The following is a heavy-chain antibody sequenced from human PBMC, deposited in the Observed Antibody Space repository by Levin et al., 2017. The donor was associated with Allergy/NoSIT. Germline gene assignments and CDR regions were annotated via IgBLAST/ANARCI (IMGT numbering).Heavy chain of an antibody. CDR1: GFTFSDAW. Sequence: PGGSLRLSCAASGFTFSDAWLNWVRQAPGKGLEWVGRIKSKSSGGTTDYAAPVKGRFTISRDDSKNTVYLQMNSLKTEDTAVYYCIRYGFSYGSGNDYWDQGALVTVSS. D-gene: IGHD3-10*01. V-gene: IGHV3-15*07. CDR2: IKSKSSGGTT. CDR3: IRYGFSYGSGNDY. J-gene: IGHJ4*02.